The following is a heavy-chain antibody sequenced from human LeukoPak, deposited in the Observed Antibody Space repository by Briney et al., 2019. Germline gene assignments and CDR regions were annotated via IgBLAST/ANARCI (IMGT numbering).Heavy chain of an antibody. CDR1: GYTFTGYY. CDR2: INPNSGGT. CDR3: AREVSSGIAAPKGWFDP. J-gene: IGHJ5*02. V-gene: IGHV1-2*02. Sequence: ASVKVSCKASGYTFTGYYMHWVRQAPGQGLEWMGWINPNSGGTNYAQKFQGRVTMTRDTSISTVYMELSRLRSDDTAVYYCAREVSSGIAAPKGWFDPWGQGTLVTVSS. D-gene: IGHD6-13*01.